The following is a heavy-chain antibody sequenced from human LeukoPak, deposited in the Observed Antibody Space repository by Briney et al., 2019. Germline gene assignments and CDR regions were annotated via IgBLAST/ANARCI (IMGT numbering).Heavy chain of an antibody. CDR2: IYYSGST. J-gene: IGHJ5*02. D-gene: IGHD3-3*01. CDR3: ARATYYDFWSGTNWFDP. Sequence: PSETLSLTCTVSGGSLSSYYWSWIRQPPGKGLEWIGYIYYSGSTNYNPSLKSRVTISVDTSKNQFSLKLSSVTAADTAVYYCARATYYDFWSGTNWFDPWGQGTLVTVSS. CDR1: GGSLSSYY. V-gene: IGHV4-59*01.